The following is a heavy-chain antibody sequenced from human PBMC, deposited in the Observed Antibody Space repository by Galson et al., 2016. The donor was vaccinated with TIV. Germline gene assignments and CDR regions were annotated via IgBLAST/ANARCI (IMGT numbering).Heavy chain of an antibody. J-gene: IGHJ6*02. CDR1: GFSLSTSAVG. CDR3: AHSIAARPIFQD. D-gene: IGHD6-6*01. CDR2: IYWDDAK. V-gene: IGHV2-5*02. Sequence: PALVKPTQTLTLTCTFSGFSLSTSAVGVGWIRQPPGKALEWLALIYWDDAKHYSPSLRNRLTITKDTFRNTVALKVTDLDPVDTSTYYCAHSIAARPIFQDWGQGTTVTVSS.